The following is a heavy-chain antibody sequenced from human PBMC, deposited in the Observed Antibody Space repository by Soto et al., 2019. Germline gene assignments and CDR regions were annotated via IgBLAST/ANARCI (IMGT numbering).Heavy chain of an antibody. CDR2: VYYTGST. J-gene: IGHJ4*02. V-gene: IGHV4-59*13. CDR1: GGSIDNYY. D-gene: IGHD5-12*01. Sequence: QVQLQVSGPRQVKPSETLSLTCSVSGGSIDNYYWSWIRQSPGKGLEWIGHVYYTGSTKYNPSLTGRAVMSVDKSKKQISLKVTSLTAADTAIYYCAGGYSAYAEARYWGPGSLVTVSS. CDR3: AGGYSAYAEARY.